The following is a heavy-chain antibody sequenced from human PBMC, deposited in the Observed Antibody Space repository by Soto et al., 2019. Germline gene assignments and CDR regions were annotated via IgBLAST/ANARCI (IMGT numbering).Heavy chain of an antibody. Sequence: GASVKVSCKASGYTFTGYYMHWVRQAPGQGLEWMGWINPNSGGTNYAQKFQGWVTMTRDTSISTAYMELSRLRSDDTAVYYCARGCKGGSCYRGPMDVWGQGTTVTVSS. V-gene: IGHV1-2*04. D-gene: IGHD2-15*01. CDR3: ARGCKGGSCYRGPMDV. J-gene: IGHJ6*02. CDR1: GYTFTGYY. CDR2: INPNSGGT.